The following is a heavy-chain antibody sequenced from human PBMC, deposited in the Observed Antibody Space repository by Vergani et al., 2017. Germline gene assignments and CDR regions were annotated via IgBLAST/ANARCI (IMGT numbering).Heavy chain of an antibody. D-gene: IGHD1-26*01. CDR3: ARARGARGNWFDP. CDR2: ICSNGGST. Sequence: VQLVESGGGLVQPGGSLRLSCAASGFTFSSYAMHWVRQAPGKGLEYVSAICSNGGSTYYANSVKGRFTISRDNAKNSLYLQMNSLRAEDTAVYYCARARGARGNWFDPWGQGTLVTVSS. CDR1: GFTFSSYA. J-gene: IGHJ5*02. V-gene: IGHV3-64*04.